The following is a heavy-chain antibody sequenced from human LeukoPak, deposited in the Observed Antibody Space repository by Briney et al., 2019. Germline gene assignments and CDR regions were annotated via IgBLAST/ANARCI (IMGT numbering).Heavy chain of an antibody. D-gene: IGHD2-15*01. V-gene: IGHV3-66*01. CDR2: LYSGGST. CDR3: ARESPSYCSGGSCYSYYFDY. CDR1: GFTVSSNY. Sequence: GGSLRLSCAASGFTVSSNYMSWVRQAPGKGLEWVSVLYSGGSTYYADSVKGRFTISRDNSKNTLYLQMNSLRAEDTAVYYCARESPSYCSGGSCYSYYFDYWGQGTLVTVSS. J-gene: IGHJ4*02.